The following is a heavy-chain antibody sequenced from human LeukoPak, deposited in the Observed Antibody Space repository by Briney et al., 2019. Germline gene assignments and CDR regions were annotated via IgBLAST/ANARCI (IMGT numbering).Heavy chain of an antibody. CDR1: GFTFSSDG. Sequence: PGGSLRLSCAASGFTFSSDGMHWVRQAPGKGLEWVAFIVYDGRVKYYGDPVKGRFTISRDNSKNTLYLQMISLRPEDTAVYYCVKDSSTKWSFDYWGQGTLVTVSS. V-gene: IGHV3-30*02. CDR3: VKDSSTKWSFDY. J-gene: IGHJ4*02. CDR2: IVYDGRVK. D-gene: IGHD6-13*01.